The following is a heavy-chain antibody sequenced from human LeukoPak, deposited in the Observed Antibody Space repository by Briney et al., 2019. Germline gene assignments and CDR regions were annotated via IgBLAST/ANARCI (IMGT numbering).Heavy chain of an antibody. J-gene: IGHJ4*02. CDR1: GFTFSSYS. CDR3: ARDRCSSTSCYSGY. Sequence: GGSLRLSCAASGFTFSSYSMNWVRQAPGKGLEWVSSISSSSSYIYYADSVKGRFTISRDNAKNSLYLQMYSLRAEDTAVYYCARDRCSSTSCYSGYWGQGTLVTVSS. D-gene: IGHD2-2*01. CDR2: ISSSSSYI. V-gene: IGHV3-21*01.